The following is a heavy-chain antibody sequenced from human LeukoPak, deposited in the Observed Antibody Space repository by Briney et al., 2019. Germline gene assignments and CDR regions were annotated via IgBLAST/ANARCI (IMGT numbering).Heavy chain of an antibody. CDR1: GFTFSSYS. CDR3: ARDLIVAATAGCFDL. D-gene: IGHD1-26*01. Sequence: GGSLRLSCAASGFTFSSYSMNWVRQAPGKGLEWVSSISSSSSYIYYADSVKGRFTISRDNAKNSLYLQMNSLRAEDTAVYYCARDLIVAATAGCFDLWGQGTVVTVSS. V-gene: IGHV3-21*01. CDR2: ISSSSSYI. J-gene: IGHJ4*02.